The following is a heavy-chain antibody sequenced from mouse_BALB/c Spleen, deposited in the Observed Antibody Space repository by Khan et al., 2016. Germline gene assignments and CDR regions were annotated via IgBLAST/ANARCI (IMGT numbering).Heavy chain of an antibody. Sequence: EVKLLESGGGLVQPGGSLKLTCAASGFDFSRYWISWVRQAPGQRLEWIVEFNPYSSTIHYTPSLQYTFIITRDNSKNTLYLQMVKVRSEDTALYYCARLYYYGCSDYWGQGTTLTVSS. CDR1: GFDFSRYW. D-gene: IGHD1-1*01. CDR3: ARLYYYGCSDY. J-gene: IGHJ2*01. CDR2: FNPYSSTI. V-gene: IGHV4-1*02.